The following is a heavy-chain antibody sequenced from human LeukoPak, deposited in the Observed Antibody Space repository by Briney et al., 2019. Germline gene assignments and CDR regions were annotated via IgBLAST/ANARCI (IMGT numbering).Heavy chain of an antibody. J-gene: IGHJ1*01. Sequence: SETLSLTCTASGASISTYYWSWIRQPPGKGLEWIGYLYYSGSTTYSPSLKSRVTMSVDTSKSQSSLKLNSVTAADTAIYYCARVRGTFETDWGQGTLVTVSS. CDR3: ARVRGTFETD. D-gene: IGHD2/OR15-2a*01. CDR1: GASISTYY. CDR2: LYYSGST. V-gene: IGHV4-59*01.